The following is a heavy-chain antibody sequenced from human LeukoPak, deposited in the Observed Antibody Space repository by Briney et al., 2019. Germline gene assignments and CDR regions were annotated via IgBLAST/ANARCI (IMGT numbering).Heavy chain of an antibody. CDR2: ISSSSSYI. D-gene: IGHD2-15*01. Sequence: SGGSLRLSCAASGFTFSSYSMNWVRQAPGKGLEWVSSISSSSSYIYYADSVKGRFTISRDNAKNSLYLQMNSLRAEDTAVYYCASPGQARMVVATSYGMDVWGQGTMVTVSS. V-gene: IGHV3-21*01. CDR3: ASPGQARMVVATSYGMDV. J-gene: IGHJ6*02. CDR1: GFTFSSYS.